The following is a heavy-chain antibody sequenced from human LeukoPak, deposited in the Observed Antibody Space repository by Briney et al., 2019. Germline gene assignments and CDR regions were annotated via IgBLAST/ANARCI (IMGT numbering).Heavy chain of an antibody. J-gene: IGHJ4*02. CDR3: AKGLMVQYYFDY. CDR1: GGTFSSYA. D-gene: IGHD3-10*01. Sequence: GSSVAVSCTASGGTFSSYAISWVRQAPGQGLEWMGRIIPILGIANYAQKFQGRVTITADKSTSTAYMELSSLRSEDTAVYYCAKGLMVQYYFDYWGQGTLVTVSS. CDR2: IIPILGIA. V-gene: IGHV1-69*04.